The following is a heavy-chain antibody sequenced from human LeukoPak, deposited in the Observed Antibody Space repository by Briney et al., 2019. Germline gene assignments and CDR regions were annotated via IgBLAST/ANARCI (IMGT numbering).Heavy chain of an antibody. CDR2: TWYDGSNK. CDR1: GFTFSSYG. CDR3: ARDRTVTNRNYFDY. J-gene: IGHJ4*02. V-gene: IGHV3-33*08. Sequence: GGSLRLSCAASGFTFSSYGMHWVRQAPGKGLEWVAVTWYDGSNKYYADSVKGRFTISRDNSKNTLYLQMNSLRAEDTAVYYCARDRTVTNRNYFDYWGQGTLVTVSS. D-gene: IGHD4-17*01.